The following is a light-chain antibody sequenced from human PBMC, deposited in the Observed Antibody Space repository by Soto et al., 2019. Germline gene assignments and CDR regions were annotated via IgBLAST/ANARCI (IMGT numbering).Light chain of an antibody. CDR2: DAS. Sequence: EVVLTQSPATLSLSPGERATLSFMASQSISSYLAWYQQKPGQAPRLLIYDASNRATGIPARFSGSGSGTDFTLTISSLEPEDFAVYYCQHRSNWPLTFGGGTKV. V-gene: IGKV3-11*01. CDR3: QHRSNWPLT. J-gene: IGKJ4*01. CDR1: QSISSY.